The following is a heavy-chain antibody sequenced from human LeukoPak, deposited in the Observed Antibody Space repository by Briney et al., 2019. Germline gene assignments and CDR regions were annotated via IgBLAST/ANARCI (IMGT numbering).Heavy chain of an antibody. CDR2: IKQDGSEK. CDR1: GFTFSSYW. CDR3: ARDRMMRFLEWSLRYYYYMDV. Sequence: PGGSLRLSCAASGFTFSSYWMSWVRQAPGKGLEWVANIKQDGSEKYYVDSVKGRFTISRDNAKNSLYLQMNSLRAEDTAVYYCARDRMMRFLEWSLRYYYYMDVWGKGTTVTVSS. V-gene: IGHV3-7*01. J-gene: IGHJ6*03. D-gene: IGHD3-3*01.